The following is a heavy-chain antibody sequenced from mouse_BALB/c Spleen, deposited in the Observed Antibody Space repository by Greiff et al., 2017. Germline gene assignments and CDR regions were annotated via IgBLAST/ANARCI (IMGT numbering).Heavy chain of an antibody. CDR3: ARVDSITTPFAY. Sequence: EVKLMESGGGLVQPGGSLKLSCAASGFTFSSYGMSWVRQTPDKRLELVATINSNGGSTYYPDSLKGRFTISRDNAKNTLYLQMSSLKSEDTAMYYCARVDSITTPFAYWGQGTLVTVSA. CDR1: GFTFSSYG. D-gene: IGHD1-2*01. J-gene: IGHJ3*01. CDR2: INSNGGST. V-gene: IGHV5-6-3*01.